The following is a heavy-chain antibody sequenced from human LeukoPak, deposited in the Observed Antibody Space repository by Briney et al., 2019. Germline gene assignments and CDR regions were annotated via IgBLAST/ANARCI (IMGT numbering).Heavy chain of an antibody. V-gene: IGHV1-69*05. J-gene: IGHJ5*02. Sequence: RASVKVSCKASGGTFSSYAISWMRQAPGQGLEWMGGIIPIFGTANYAQKFQGRVTITTDESTSTAYMELSSLRSEDTAVYYCARGGYSGYDNWFDPWGQGTLVTVSS. CDR3: ARGGYSGYDNWFDP. D-gene: IGHD5-12*01. CDR1: GGTFSSYA. CDR2: IIPIFGTA.